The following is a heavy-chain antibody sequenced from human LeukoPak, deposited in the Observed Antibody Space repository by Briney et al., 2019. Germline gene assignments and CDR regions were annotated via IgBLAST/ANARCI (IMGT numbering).Heavy chain of an antibody. Sequence: GGSLRLSCTASGFTFSSYAMNWVRQAPGKGLEWVSGIGAGGTFTYYADSVKGRFTISRDNSRNTLYMQMNSLRAGDTAVYYCAKDLSSSGFRIDYWGQGTLVTVSS. J-gene: IGHJ4*02. CDR1: GFTFSSYA. V-gene: IGHV3-23*01. CDR2: IGAGGTFT. D-gene: IGHD6-19*01. CDR3: AKDLSSSGFRIDY.